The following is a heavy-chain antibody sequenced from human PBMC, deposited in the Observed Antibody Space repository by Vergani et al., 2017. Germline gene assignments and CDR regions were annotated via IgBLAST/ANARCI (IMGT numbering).Heavy chain of an antibody. CDR3: ARDCRYCTSHDAFDI. V-gene: IGHV3-53*01. CDR1: GFTVSSNY. CDR2: IYSGGST. D-gene: IGHD2-8*01. Sequence: EVQLVESGGGLIQPGGSLRLSCAASGFTVSSNYMSWVRQAPGKGLEWVSVIYSGGSTYYADSVKGRFTISRDNSKNTLYLQMNSLRAEDTAVYYCARDCRYCTSHDAFDIWGLGTMVTVSS. J-gene: IGHJ3*02.